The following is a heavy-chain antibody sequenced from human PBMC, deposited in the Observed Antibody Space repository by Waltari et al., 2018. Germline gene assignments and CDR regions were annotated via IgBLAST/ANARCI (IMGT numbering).Heavy chain of an antibody. J-gene: IGHJ4*02. D-gene: IGHD3-22*01. V-gene: IGHV4-61*02. Sequence: QVQLQESGPGLVKPSQTLSLTCTVSGGSISSGSYFWTWIRQPAGKGLEWIGRIYNIGNTNYNPSLKSRVTISVDTSKNQFSLKVTSVTAADTAVYYCASDSSGSFYWGQGTLVTVSS. CDR3: ASDSSGSFY. CDR1: GGSISSGSYF. CDR2: IYNIGNT.